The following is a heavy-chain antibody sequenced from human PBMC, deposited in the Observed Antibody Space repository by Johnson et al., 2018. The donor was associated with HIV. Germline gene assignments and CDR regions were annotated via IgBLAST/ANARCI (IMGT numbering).Heavy chain of an antibody. J-gene: IGHJ3*02. CDR3: ARVKQQVVRVGSDAFDI. Sequence: EVQLVESGGGLVQPGGSLRLSCAASGFTFSSYDMHWVRQATGKGLEWVSAIGTAGDTYYPGSVKGRFTISRENAKNSLYLQMNSLRAGDTAVYYCARVKQQVVRVGSDAFDIWGQGTMVTVSS. CDR2: IGTAGDT. D-gene: IGHD6-13*01. V-gene: IGHV3-13*01. CDR1: GFTFSSYD.